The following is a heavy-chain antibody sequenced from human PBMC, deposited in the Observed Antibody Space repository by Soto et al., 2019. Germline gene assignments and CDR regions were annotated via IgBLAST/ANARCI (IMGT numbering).Heavy chain of an antibody. CDR2: IYYSGST. J-gene: IGHJ4*02. CDR1: GGSISSSSYY. CDR3: ARERDSYYYDSSDKGDY. Sequence: LSETLSLTCTVSGGSISSSSYYWGWIRQPPGKGLEWIGSIYYSGSTYYNPSLKSRVTISVDTSKNQFSLKLSSVTAADTAVYYCARERDSYYYDSSDKGDYWGQGTLVTVSS. V-gene: IGHV4-39*01. D-gene: IGHD3-22*01.